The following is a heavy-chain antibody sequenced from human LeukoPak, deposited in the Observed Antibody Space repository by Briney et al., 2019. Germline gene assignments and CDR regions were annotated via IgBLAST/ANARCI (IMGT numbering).Heavy chain of an antibody. CDR1: GGSISSGSYY. Sequence: SQTLSLTCTVSGGSISSGSYYWSWIRQPAGKGLEWIGRIYTSGSTNYNSSLKSRVTISVDTSKNQFSLKLSSVTAADTAVYYCARTSYYYDSSGYYYYFDYWGQGTLVTVSS. D-gene: IGHD3-22*01. V-gene: IGHV4-61*02. CDR3: ARTSYYYDSSGYYYYFDY. J-gene: IGHJ4*02. CDR2: IYTSGST.